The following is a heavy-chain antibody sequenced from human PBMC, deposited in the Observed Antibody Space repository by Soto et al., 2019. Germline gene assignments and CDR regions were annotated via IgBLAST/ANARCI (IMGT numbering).Heavy chain of an antibody. Sequence: GASVKVSCKASGGTFSSYAISWVRQAPGQGLEWMGGIIPIFGTANYAQKFQGRVTITADESTSTAYMELSSLRSEDTAVYYCARGRGYRSYALFDYWGKGTLVTVSS. J-gene: IGHJ4*02. CDR1: GGTFSSYA. D-gene: IGHD1-26*01. CDR3: ARGRGYRSYALFDY. V-gene: IGHV1-69*13. CDR2: IIPIFGTA.